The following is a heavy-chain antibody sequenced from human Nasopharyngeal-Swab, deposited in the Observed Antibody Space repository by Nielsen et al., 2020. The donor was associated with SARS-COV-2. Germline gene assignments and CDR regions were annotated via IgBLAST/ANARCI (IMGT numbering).Heavy chain of an antibody. CDR3: ARSRWLRGNFDC. V-gene: IGHV4-59*01. J-gene: IGHJ4*02. D-gene: IGHD4-17*01. CDR2: INYSGST. CDR1: GASISSYY. Sequence: SETLSLTCPVSGASISSYYWTWTRQPQGKGLEWFGTINYSGSTNSNSTLKSRDTISVDTSKNQYSLKLSTASAADTAVYYCARSRWLRGNFDCGGQGTLVTVSS.